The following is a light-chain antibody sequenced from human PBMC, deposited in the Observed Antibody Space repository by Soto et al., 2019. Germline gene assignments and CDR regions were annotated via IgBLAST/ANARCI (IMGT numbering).Light chain of an antibody. Sequence: DIQMTLSPSSLSASVGDRVTITCRASQIVRSNLNWYQQKPGKVPELLIYAASTLQPGVPSRFRGSGSGTDFTLTVSSLQPEDFATYHCQQTFSRPYTFGQGTKLEIE. V-gene: IGKV1-39*01. CDR2: AAS. CDR3: QQTFSRPYT. CDR1: QIVRSN. J-gene: IGKJ2*01.